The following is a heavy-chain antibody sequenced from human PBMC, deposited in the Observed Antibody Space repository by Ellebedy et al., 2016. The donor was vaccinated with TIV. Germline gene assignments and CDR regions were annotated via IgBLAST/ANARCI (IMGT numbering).Heavy chain of an antibody. D-gene: IGHD3-22*01. CDR1: GGSISSSDYS. J-gene: IGHJ3*02. CDR2: IHHSGST. Sequence: SETLSLTCAVSGGSISSSDYSWSWIRQPPGKRLEWIGYIHHSGSTYYNPSLKSRVTLSLDRSRNQFSLKLSSVTAADTAVYYCARAQLGSSSYYVHAFDIWGQGTMVTVSS. V-gene: IGHV4-30-2*01. CDR3: ARAQLGSSSYYVHAFDI.